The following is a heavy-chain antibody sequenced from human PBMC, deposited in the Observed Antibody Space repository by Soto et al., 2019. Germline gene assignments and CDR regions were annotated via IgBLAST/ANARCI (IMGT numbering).Heavy chain of an antibody. D-gene: IGHD1-26*01. CDR2: MEPSTGTT. Sequence: ASVKVSCKASGYSFTSLDINWVRQTAGQGLEWMGWMEPSTGTTGYAQKFQGRVTMTRDTSINTAYMELTTLTSDDAAFYYCARGVSAGVDYWGQGTLVTVSS. V-gene: IGHV1-8*01. J-gene: IGHJ4*02. CDR1: GYSFTSLD. CDR3: ARGVSAGVDY.